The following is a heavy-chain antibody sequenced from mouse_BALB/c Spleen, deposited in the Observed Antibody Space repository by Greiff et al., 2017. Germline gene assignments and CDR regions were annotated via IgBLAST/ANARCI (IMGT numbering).Heavy chain of an antibody. CDR1: GFTFSDYY. J-gene: IGHJ3*01. CDR3: ARDRPYYYEGFAY. CDR2: ISDGGSYT. D-gene: IGHD1-1*01. V-gene: IGHV5-4*02. Sequence: EVQRVESGGGLVKPGGSLKLSCAASGFTFSDYYMYWVRQTPEKRLEWVATISDGGSYTYYPDSVKGRFTISRDNAKNNLYLQMSSLKSEDTAMYYCARDRPYYYEGFAYWGQGTLVTVSA.